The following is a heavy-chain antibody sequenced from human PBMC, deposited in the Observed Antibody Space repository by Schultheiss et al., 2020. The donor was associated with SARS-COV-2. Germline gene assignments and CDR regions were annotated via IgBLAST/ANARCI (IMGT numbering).Heavy chain of an antibody. CDR1: GYSFTSYW. Sequence: GGSLRLSCKGSGYSFTSYWIGWVRQMPGKGLEWMGIIYPGDSDTRYSPFFQGQVTISADKSISTAYLQWSSLKASDTAMYYCARHRYSSSSPFDYWGQGTLVTVSS. V-gene: IGHV5-51*01. CDR2: IYPGDSDT. CDR3: ARHRYSSSSPFDY. D-gene: IGHD6-6*01. J-gene: IGHJ4*02.